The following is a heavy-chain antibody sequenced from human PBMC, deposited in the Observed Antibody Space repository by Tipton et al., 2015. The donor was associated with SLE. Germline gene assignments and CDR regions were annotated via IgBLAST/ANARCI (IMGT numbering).Heavy chain of an antibody. CDR3: ARGRYGGNSVWYFDL. CDR1: GASISSGSYY. D-gene: IGHD4-23*01. J-gene: IGHJ2*01. V-gene: IGHV4-61*02. Sequence: TLSLTCTVSGASISSGSYYWSWIRQPAGKGLEWIGRIYSSGRTNYNPSLKSRVTTSVDTSKNQFSLNLSSVTAADTAVYYCARGRYGGNSVWYFDLWGRGTLVTVSS. CDR2: IYSSGRT.